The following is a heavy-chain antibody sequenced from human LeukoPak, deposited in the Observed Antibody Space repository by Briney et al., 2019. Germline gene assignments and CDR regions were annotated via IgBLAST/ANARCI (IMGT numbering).Heavy chain of an antibody. V-gene: IGHV3-23*01. Sequence: GGSLRLSCAASGFTFSSYAMSWVRQAPGQGLEWVSTISGSGGSTYYADSVKGRFTISRDNSKNTLYLQMNSLRAEDTAVYYCAKYRITMVVVGGAFDIWGQGTMVTVSS. CDR3: AKYRITMVVVGGAFDI. CDR2: ISGSGGST. D-gene: IGHD3-22*01. J-gene: IGHJ3*02. CDR1: GFTFSSYA.